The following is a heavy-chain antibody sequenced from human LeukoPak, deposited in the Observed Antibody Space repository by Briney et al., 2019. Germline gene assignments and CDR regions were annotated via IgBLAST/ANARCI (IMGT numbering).Heavy chain of an antibody. CDR2: ISYDGSNK. D-gene: IGHD1-26*01. Sequence: GGSLRLSCAASGFTFSSYAMHWVRQAPGKGLEWVAVISYDGSNKYYADSVKGRFTISRDNSKNTLYLQMNSLRADDTAVYYCARNLETGSFYGSFLYWGQGTLVTVSS. CDR3: ARNLETGSFYGSFLY. CDR1: GFTFSSYA. J-gene: IGHJ4*02. V-gene: IGHV3-30-3*01.